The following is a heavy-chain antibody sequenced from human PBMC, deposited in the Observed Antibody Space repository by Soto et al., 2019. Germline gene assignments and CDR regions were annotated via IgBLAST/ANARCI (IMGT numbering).Heavy chain of an antibody. CDR2: IYWDDDE. CDR3: SHSVPHKRFDP. Sequence: QITLKESGPTLVKPTQTLTLTCTFSGFSLNTRGVGVGWIRQPPGKALEWLALIYWDDDERYSLSLSSRLTITKDTSKNQVVLTMTNMDPVDTATYYCSHSVPHKRFDPWGRGTLVTVSS. J-gene: IGHJ5*02. V-gene: IGHV2-5*02. CDR1: GFSLNTRGVG.